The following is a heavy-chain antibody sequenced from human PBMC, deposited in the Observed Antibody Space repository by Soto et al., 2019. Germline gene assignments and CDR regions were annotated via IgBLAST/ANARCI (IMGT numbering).Heavy chain of an antibody. Sequence: EVQLVESGGGWVQPGGSLRLSCAASGFTFSSYSLNWVRQAPGKGQEWVSDISSGSSTIYYADSVKGRFTISRDNAKNSLYLPMNRLCGEDTAVYYCARRSDYYGSGSYYGSFDIWGQGTMVTVSS. CDR2: ISSGSSTI. V-gene: IGHV3-48*01. J-gene: IGHJ3*02. CDR1: GFTFSSYS. D-gene: IGHD3-10*01. CDR3: ARRSDYYGSGSYYGSFDI.